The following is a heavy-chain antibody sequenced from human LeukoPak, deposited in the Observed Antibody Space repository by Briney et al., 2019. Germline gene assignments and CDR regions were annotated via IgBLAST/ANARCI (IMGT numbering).Heavy chain of an antibody. J-gene: IGHJ4*02. V-gene: IGHV4-59*08. Sequence: SETLSLTCTVSGGSISSYYWSWIRQPPGKGLEWIGYIYYSGSTNYNPSLKSRVTISVDMSKNQFSLKLSSVTAADTAVYYCASVDTAMVTIDYWGQGTLATVSS. D-gene: IGHD5-18*01. CDR2: IYYSGST. CDR1: GGSISSYY. CDR3: ASVDTAMVTIDY.